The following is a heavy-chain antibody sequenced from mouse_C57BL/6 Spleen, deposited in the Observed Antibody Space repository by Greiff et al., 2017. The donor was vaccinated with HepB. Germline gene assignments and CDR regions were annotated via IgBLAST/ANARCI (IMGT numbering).Heavy chain of an antibody. CDR1: GYTFTDYY. V-gene: IGHV1-77*01. Sequence: VQLQESGAELVKPGASVKISCKASGYTFTDYYINWVKQRPGQGLEWIGKIGPGSGSTYYNEKFKGKATLTADKSSSTAYMQLSSLTSEDSAVYFCARYLRPYYGSSGYYFDYWGQGTTLTVSS. CDR2: IGPGSGST. J-gene: IGHJ2*01. CDR3: ARYLRPYYGSSGYYFDY. D-gene: IGHD1-1*01.